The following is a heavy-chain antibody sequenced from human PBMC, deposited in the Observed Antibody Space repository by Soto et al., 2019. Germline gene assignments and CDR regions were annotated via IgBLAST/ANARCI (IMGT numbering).Heavy chain of an antibody. CDR1: GGSFNDYY. CDR3: ATYYGSGGFFY. V-gene: IGHV4-34*01. D-gene: IGHD3-10*01. J-gene: IGHJ4*02. Sequence: SETLSLTCAVYGGSFNDYYWSWIRQSPGKGLEWIGEINHGGITNYNPSLKSRVTISVDTSKNQFSLKVNSVTAADTAVYYCATYYGSGGFFYWGQGALVTVS. CDR2: INHGGIT.